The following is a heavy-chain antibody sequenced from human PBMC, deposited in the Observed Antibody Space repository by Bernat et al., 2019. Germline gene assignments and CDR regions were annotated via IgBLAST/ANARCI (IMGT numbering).Heavy chain of an antibody. CDR1: GFTSSSYG. CDR3: ARGQGYCSGGTCLRFDY. J-gene: IGHJ4*02. V-gene: IGHV3-33*01. Sequence: QVQLVESGGGVVQPGRSLRLSCAASGFTSSSYGMHWVRQAPGKGLEWVALIWYDGKNKYYADSVKGRFTISRDNSKNTLYLQMNSLRAEDTAVYYCARGQGYCSGGTCLRFDYWGQGTLVTVSS. CDR2: IWYDGKNK. D-gene: IGHD2-15*01.